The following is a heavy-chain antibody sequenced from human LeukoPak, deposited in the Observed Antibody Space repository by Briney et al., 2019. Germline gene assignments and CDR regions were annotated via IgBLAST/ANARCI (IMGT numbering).Heavy chain of an antibody. CDR2: IRYDGSNK. D-gene: IGHD2-2*01. CDR3: AKDEYCSSTSCYGEGLFDY. Sequence: GGSLRLSCAASGFTFSSYGMHWVRQAPGKGLEGVAFIRYDGSNKYYADSVKGRFTISRDNSKNTLYLQMNSLRAKDTAVYYCAKDEYCSSTSCYGEGLFDYWGQGTLVTVSS. CDR1: GFTFSSYG. J-gene: IGHJ4*02. V-gene: IGHV3-30*02.